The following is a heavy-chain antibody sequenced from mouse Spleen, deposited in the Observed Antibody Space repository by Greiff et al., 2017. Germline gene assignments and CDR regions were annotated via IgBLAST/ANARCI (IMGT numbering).Heavy chain of an antibody. V-gene: IGHV1-63*02. CDR2: IYPGGGYT. J-gene: IGHJ4*01. CDR1: GYTFTNYW. CDR3: ARSGDEGAMDY. D-gene: IGHD3-1*01. Sequence: QVQLQQSGAELVRPGTSVKISCKASGYTFTNYWLGWVKQRPGHGLEWIGDIYPGGGYTNYNEKFKGKATLTADTSSSTAYMQLSSLTSEDSAVYFCARSGDEGAMDYWGQGTSVTVSS.